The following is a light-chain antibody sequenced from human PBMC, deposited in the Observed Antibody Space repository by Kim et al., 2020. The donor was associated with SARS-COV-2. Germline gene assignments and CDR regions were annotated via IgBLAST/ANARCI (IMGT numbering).Light chain of an antibody. CDR3: FLSYRAVVV. V-gene: IGLV7-46*01. CDR2: ETI. CDR1: TGAFPSGQY. J-gene: IGLJ2*01. Sequence: PGGTVTHPCGASTGAFPSGQYPCWFQQKSGQAPRTLIYETINKHSWTPGRFSGSLLGGKAALTISGAQPEDEAEYYCFLSYRAVVVFGCGTQLTFL.